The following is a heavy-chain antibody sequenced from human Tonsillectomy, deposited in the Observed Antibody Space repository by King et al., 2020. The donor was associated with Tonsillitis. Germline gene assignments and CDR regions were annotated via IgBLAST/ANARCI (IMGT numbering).Heavy chain of an antibody. CDR2: ISSRSSYI. J-gene: IGHJ3*02. V-gene: IGHV3-21*01. CDR3: ASHLSHDAFDI. Sequence: GQLVQSGGGLVKPGGSLRLSCAASGFTFSSYSINWGRQAPGNGLEWVSSISSRSSYIYYADSVKGRFTISRDKAKNSLYLQMNSLRAEDTAVYYCASHLSHDAFDIWGQGTMVTVSS. CDR1: GFTFSSYS.